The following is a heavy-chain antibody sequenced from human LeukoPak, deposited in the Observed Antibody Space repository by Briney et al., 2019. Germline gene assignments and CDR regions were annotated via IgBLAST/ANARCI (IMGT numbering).Heavy chain of an antibody. CDR3: AKERIAARPDPLDY. CDR1: GFTFSSYE. V-gene: IGHV3-48*03. J-gene: IGHJ4*02. CDR2: ISSSGTTI. Sequence: PGGSLRLSCAASGFTFSSYEMNWVRQAPGQGLQWVSDISSSGTTIYYADSVKGRFTISRDNAKNSLYLQMNSLRAEDTAVYYCAKERIAARPDPLDYWGQGTLVTVSS. D-gene: IGHD6-6*01.